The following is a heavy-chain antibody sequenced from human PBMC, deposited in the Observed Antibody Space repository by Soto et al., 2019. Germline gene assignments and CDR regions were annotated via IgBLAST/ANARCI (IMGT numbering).Heavy chain of an antibody. D-gene: IGHD6-19*01. CDR3: AKGHRIIRWLVHRFDT. CDR1: GFTVSSNY. Sequence: GGSLRLSCAASGFTVSSNYMSWVRQAPGKGLEWVSVIYSGGSTYYADSVKGRFTISRDNSKNTLYLQMNSLRAEDTAVYYCAKGHRIIRWLVHRFDTWGQGTLVTVSS. V-gene: IGHV3-53*01. CDR2: IYSGGST. J-gene: IGHJ5*02.